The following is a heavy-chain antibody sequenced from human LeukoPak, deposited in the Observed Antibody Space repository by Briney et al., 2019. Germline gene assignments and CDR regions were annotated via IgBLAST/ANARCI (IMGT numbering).Heavy chain of an antibody. CDR2: INSDSGTI. D-gene: IGHD6-19*01. Sequence: GGSLRLYCAASPFTFSRQTMNWSRQAPGKGPESVSYINSDSGTIYYANSMRGRFTISRDNAKNALCLQMSTLRNEDTAVYYCARDNGMTTGWYAGRIDYYYGMDVWSQGTTVTVSS. CDR3: ARDNGMTTGWYAGRIDYYYGMDV. J-gene: IGHJ6*02. V-gene: IGHV3-48*02. CDR1: PFTFSRQT.